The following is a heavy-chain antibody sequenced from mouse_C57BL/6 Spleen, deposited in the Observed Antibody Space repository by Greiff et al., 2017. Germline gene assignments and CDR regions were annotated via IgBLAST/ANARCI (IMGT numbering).Heavy chain of an antibody. Sequence: QVQLQQSGAELVKPGASVKLSCKASGYTFTSYWMQWVKQRPGQGLEWIGEIDPSDSYTNYNQKFKGKATLTVDTSSSTAYMQLSSLTSEDSAVYYCARKSFYYDYEGFAYWGQGTLVTVSA. CDR2: IDPSDSYT. V-gene: IGHV1-50*01. J-gene: IGHJ3*01. D-gene: IGHD2-4*01. CDR1: GYTFTSYW. CDR3: ARKSFYYDYEGFAY.